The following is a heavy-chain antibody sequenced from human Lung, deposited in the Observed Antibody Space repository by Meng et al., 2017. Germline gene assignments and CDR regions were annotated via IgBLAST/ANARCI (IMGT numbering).Heavy chain of an antibody. CDR2: LIAVFDKT. V-gene: IGHV1-69*13. Sequence: QVQLVQSGAEVKKPGSSVKVACKTSGDSFSTQTFSWVRQAPGQGLEWMGGLIAVFDKTKAAPRFQDRVTFTADESTSTAYMELGSLTFDDTAVYFCARGRRNEPLFDYWGQGTLVTVSS. D-gene: IGHD1-14*01. J-gene: IGHJ4*02. CDR1: GDSFSTQT. CDR3: ARGRRNEPLFDY.